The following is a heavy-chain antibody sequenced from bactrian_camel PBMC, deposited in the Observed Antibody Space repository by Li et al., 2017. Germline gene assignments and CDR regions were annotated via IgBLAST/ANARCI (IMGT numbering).Heavy chain of an antibody. CDR1: GYTSGVTC. Sequence: QVQLVESGGGSVQAGGSLRLSCTASGYTSGVTCMAWFRQAPGKEREAVAATYSGGGFTYTADSVKGRFTISQDKALDMVYLRMNSLKPEDTAMYYCAAVSDWSCCLRLGTRSQYNYWGRGTQVTVSS. CDR2: TYSGGGFT. V-gene: IGHV3S25*01. CDR3: AAVSDWSCCLRLGTRSQYNY. D-gene: IGHD5*01. J-gene: IGHJ4*01.